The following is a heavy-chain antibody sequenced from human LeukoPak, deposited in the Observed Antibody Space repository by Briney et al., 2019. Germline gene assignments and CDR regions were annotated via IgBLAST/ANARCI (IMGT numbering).Heavy chain of an antibody. V-gene: IGHV3-7*01. CDR1: GFTFSSHW. Sequence: GGSLRLSCAASGFTFSSHWMSWVRQAPGKGLEWVANIKQDGSEKYYVDSVKGRFTISRDNAKNSLYLQMNSLRAEDTAVYYCARDGDYYYDSSGYFYWGQGTLVTVSS. J-gene: IGHJ4*02. CDR3: ARDGDYYYDSSGYFY. D-gene: IGHD3-22*01. CDR2: IKQDGSEK.